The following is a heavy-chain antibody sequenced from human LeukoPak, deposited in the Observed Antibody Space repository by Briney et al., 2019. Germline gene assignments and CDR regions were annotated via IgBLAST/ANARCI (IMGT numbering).Heavy chain of an antibody. D-gene: IGHD3-16*01. Sequence: GGSLRLSCAASRFTFSSYGMSWVRQAPGKGLEWVSAISGSGGSTYYADSVKGRFTISRDNSKNTLYLQMNSLRVEDTAVYYCVCLGLGGLSLDWGQGTLVTVSS. CDR1: RFTFSSYG. CDR3: VCLGLGGLSLD. V-gene: IGHV3-23*01. J-gene: IGHJ4*02. CDR2: ISGSGGST.